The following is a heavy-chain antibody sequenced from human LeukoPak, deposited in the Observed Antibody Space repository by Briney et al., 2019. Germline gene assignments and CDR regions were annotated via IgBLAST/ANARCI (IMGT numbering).Heavy chain of an antibody. CDR1: IDSMTSYY. CDR3: ARGLRGGYGMDV. V-gene: IGHV4-34*01. J-gene: IGHJ6*02. D-gene: IGHD1-26*01. Sequence: SETLSLTCTVSIDSMTSYYWGWIRQPPGKGLEWIGEINHSGSTNYNPSLKSRVTISVDTSKNQFSLKLSSVTAADTAVYYCARGLRGGYGMDVWGQGTTVTVSS. CDR2: INHSGST.